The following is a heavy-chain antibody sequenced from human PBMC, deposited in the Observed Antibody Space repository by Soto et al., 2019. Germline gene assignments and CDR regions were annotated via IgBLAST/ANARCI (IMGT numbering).Heavy chain of an antibody. CDR3: AREGASGFGMDV. CDR2: IYTSGST. D-gene: IGHD1-26*01. CDR1: GGSIRSYY. Sequence: SETLSLTCTVSGGSIRSYYWSWIRQPAGKPLEWIGRIYTSGSTNHNPSLKSRVTMSVDTSKNQFSLTLSSVTAADTAVYYCAREGASGFGMDVWGQGTTVTVS. J-gene: IGHJ6*02. V-gene: IGHV4-4*07.